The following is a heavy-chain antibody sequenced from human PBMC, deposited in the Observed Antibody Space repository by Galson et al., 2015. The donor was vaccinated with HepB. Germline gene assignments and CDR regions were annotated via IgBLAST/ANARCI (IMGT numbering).Heavy chain of an antibody. CDR3: AKTGSVYDYDC. V-gene: IGHV3-23*01. J-gene: IGHJ4*02. Sequence: SLRLSCAASGFTFSNYAMSWVRQAPGKGLEWVSGLSGSGDSTYYADSVKGRFTISRDISKKTLYLQMNSLRAEDTAIYYCAKTGSVYDYDCWGQGTLVTVSS. CDR2: LSGSGDST. D-gene: IGHD5/OR15-5a*01. CDR1: GFTFSNYA.